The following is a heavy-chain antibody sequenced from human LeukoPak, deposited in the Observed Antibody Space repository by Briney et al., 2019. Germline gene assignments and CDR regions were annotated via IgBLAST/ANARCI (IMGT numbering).Heavy chain of an antibody. V-gene: IGHV3-30*18. CDR3: AKDWSYSSGFWRYYYYGMDV. CDR1: GFTFSSYG. Sequence: GGSLRLSCVASGFTFSSYGMHWVRQAPGKGLEWVAVISYDGSNKYYADSVKGRFTISRDNSKNTLYLQMNSLRAEDTAVYYCAKDWSYSSGFWRYYYYGMDVWGQGTTVTVSS. J-gene: IGHJ6*02. D-gene: IGHD6-19*01. CDR2: ISYDGSNK.